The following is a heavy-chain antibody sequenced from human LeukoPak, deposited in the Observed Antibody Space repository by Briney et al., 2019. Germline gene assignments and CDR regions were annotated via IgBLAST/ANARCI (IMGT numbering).Heavy chain of an antibody. Sequence: ASVKVSCKASGGTFSSYAISWVRQAPGQGLEWMGGIIPIFGTANYAQKFQGRVTITADESTSTAYMELSSLRSEDTAVYYCARLGYSSSWLDYWGQGTLVTVSS. V-gene: IGHV1-69*13. CDR1: GGTFSSYA. CDR2: IIPIFGTA. D-gene: IGHD6-13*01. CDR3: ARLGYSSSWLDY. J-gene: IGHJ4*02.